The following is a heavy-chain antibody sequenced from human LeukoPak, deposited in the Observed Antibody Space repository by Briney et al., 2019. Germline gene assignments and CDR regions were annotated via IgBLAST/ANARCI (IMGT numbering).Heavy chain of an antibody. CDR2: ISWNSGSI. V-gene: IGHV3-9*01. J-gene: IGHJ6*02. D-gene: IGHD3-3*01. CDR3: AKDIGYDLYYYGMDV. CDR1: GFTFDDYA. Sequence: GGSLRPSCAASGFTFDDYAMHWVRQAPGKGLEWVSGISWNSGSIGYADTVKGRFTISRDNAKNSLYLQMNSLRAEDTALYYCAKDIGYDLYYYGMDVWGQGTTVTVSS.